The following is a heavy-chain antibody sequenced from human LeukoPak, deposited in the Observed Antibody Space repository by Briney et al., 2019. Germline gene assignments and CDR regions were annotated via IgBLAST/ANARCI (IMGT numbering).Heavy chain of an antibody. J-gene: IGHJ6*02. CDR1: GFTFSSYA. CDR2: IVSNAGST. CDR3: ARDVPLTKNGMDV. V-gene: IGHV3-64*04. D-gene: IGHD3-10*02. Sequence: GGSLRLSCSASGFTFSSYAMHWVRQAPGKGLEYVSAIVSNAGSTYYADSVKGRFTISRDNAKNSLYLQMNSLRAEDTAVYYCARDVPLTKNGMDVWGQGTTVTVSS.